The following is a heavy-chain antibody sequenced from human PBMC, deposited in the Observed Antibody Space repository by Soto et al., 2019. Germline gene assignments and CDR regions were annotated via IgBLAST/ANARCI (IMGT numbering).Heavy chain of an antibody. Sequence: QVQLQESGPGLVKPSGTLSLTCAVSGDSITTNNWWSWVRQPPGKGLAWIVEVYHNGHTNYNPSLKRRVTMSVDTSKNQFSLKLTSVTAADTAIYFCARDAAVPGESDRFDFWGQGTLVTVSS. CDR1: GDSITTNNW. D-gene: IGHD6-19*01. V-gene: IGHV4-4*02. CDR2: VYHNGHT. J-gene: IGHJ4*02. CDR3: ARDAAVPGESDRFDF.